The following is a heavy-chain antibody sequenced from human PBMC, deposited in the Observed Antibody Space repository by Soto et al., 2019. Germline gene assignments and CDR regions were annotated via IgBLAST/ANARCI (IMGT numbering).Heavy chain of an antibody. CDR1: GGSISSYY. D-gene: IGHD3-22*01. Sequence: SETLSLTCTISGGSISSYYWSWIRQPPGKGLEWIGYIYFRGTTNYNPSLKSRVTMSADTSKNQFSLKLNSVTAADTAVYYCARMNYYDTSGYPFDYWGQGMMVTVSS. CDR3: ARMNYYDTSGYPFDY. CDR2: IYFRGTT. V-gene: IGHV4-59*01. J-gene: IGHJ4*02.